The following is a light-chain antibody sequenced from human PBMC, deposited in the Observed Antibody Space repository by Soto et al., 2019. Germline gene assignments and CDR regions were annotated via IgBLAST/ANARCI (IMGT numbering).Light chain of an antibody. CDR3: QQYTSYPLT. Sequence: DIQMTQSPSTLSASVGDRVTITCRASQSIGMWLAWYQQKPGKAPKFLIYKASNLQSGVPSRFIGSGSGTEFTLTISSLQPDDFATYYCQQYTSYPLTFGGGTKVEIK. J-gene: IGKJ4*01. CDR1: QSIGMW. V-gene: IGKV1-5*03. CDR2: KAS.